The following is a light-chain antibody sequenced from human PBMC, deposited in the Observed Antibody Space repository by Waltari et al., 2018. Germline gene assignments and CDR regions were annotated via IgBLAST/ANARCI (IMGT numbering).Light chain of an antibody. CDR1: RSVSRN. CDR3: HQFNDWPRT. J-gene: IGKJ1*01. CDR2: AAS. V-gene: IGKV3-15*01. Sequence: EVVMTQFPATLSVSPGESATLSCRASRSVSRNIVWYQQRPGRAPRPLIYAASTRATDTPARFSGSGSGTEFSLTISRLQSEDFAVYYCHQFNDWPRTFGQGTRVEIK.